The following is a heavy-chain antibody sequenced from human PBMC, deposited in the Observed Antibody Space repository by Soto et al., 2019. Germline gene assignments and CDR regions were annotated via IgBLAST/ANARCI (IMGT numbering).Heavy chain of an antibody. J-gene: IGHJ6*02. CDR3: ARDRRGTWSYVFPGIDV. Sequence: QVQLVQSGAEVKKPGASVKVSCKASGYTFPGYYMHWVRQAPGQGLEWMGWINPNSGGTNYAQKFQGRVTMTRDTSIRTAYMERSRLRSDDTAVYYCARDRRGTWSYVFPGIDVWGQGTTVTVSS. V-gene: IGHV1-2*02. CDR2: INPNSGGT. D-gene: IGHD1-26*01. CDR1: GYTFPGYY.